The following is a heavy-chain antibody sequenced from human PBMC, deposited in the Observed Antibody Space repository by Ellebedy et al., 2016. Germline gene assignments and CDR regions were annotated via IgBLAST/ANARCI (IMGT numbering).Heavy chain of an antibody. J-gene: IGHJ6*02. CDR1: GYTFTGYY. D-gene: IGHD3-22*01. CDR2: INPSGGST. V-gene: IGHV1-46*01. Sequence: ASVKVSXXASGYTFTGYYMHWVRQAPGQGLEWMGIINPSGGSTSYAQKFQGRVTMTRDTSTSTVYMELSSLRSEDTAVYYCARDPSVRDKSSGYYYYYYYGMDVWGQGTTVTVSS. CDR3: ARDPSVRDKSSGYYYYYYYGMDV.